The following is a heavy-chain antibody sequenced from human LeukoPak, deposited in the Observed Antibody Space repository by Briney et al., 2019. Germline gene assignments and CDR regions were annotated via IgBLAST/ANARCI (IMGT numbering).Heavy chain of an antibody. CDR2: TYYSGST. D-gene: IGHD3-10*01. Sequence: SETLSLTCAVSADSINTYYWSWIRQPPGKGLEWIGYTYYSGSTNYNPSLKSRVTISVDTSKNQFSLKLTSVTAADTAVYFCASGESRNYYYFDYWGHGVLVTVSS. CDR1: ADSINTYY. J-gene: IGHJ4*01. V-gene: IGHV4-59*01. CDR3: ASGESRNYYYFDY.